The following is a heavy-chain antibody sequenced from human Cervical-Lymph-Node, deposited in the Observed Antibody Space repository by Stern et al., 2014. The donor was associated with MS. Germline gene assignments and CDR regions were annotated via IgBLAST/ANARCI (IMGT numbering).Heavy chain of an antibody. CDR1: GGTFSSYA. Sequence: VQLVQSGAEGKKPGSSGKVSCKASGGTFSSYAISWGRQAPGQGLEWMGGIIPIFGTANYAQKFQGRVTITADESTSTAYMELSSLRSEDTAVYYCARSRQLVILNWFDPWGQGTLVTVSS. D-gene: IGHD6-6*01. CDR2: IIPIFGTA. J-gene: IGHJ5*02. CDR3: ARSRQLVILNWFDP. V-gene: IGHV1-69*01.